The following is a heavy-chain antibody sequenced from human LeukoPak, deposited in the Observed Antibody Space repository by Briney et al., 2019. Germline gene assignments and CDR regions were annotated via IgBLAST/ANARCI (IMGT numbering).Heavy chain of an antibody. V-gene: IGHV3-23*01. D-gene: IGHD2-21*02. CDR3: AKDLPCDDDCAQNRFDY. CDR2: FSGGGGST. J-gene: IGHJ4*02. Sequence: GGSLRLSCAASGFTFSSYAMSWVRQAPGKGLEWVSTFSGGGGSTYYADSVKGRFTISRDNSKNTLFLQMNSLRAEDTAIYYCAKDLPCDDDCAQNRFDYWGQGTLVTVSS. CDR1: GFTFSSYA.